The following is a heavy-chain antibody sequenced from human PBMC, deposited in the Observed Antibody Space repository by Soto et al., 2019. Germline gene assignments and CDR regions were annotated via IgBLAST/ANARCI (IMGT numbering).Heavy chain of an antibody. CDR3: ARRLVVPAATGYYYYMDV. J-gene: IGHJ6*03. D-gene: IGHD2-2*01. CDR2: IYPGDSDT. Sequence: PGESLKISCKSSGYSFTSYWIGWVRQMPGKGLEWMGIIYPGDSDTRYSPSFQGQVTISADKSISTAYLQWSSLKASDTAMYYCARRLVVPAATGYYYYMDVWGKGTTVTVSS. CDR1: GYSFTSYW. V-gene: IGHV5-51*01.